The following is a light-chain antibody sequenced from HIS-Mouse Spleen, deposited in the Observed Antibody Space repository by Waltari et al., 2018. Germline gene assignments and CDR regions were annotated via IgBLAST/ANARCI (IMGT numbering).Light chain of an antibody. CDR1: QCVSSSY. CDR2: GVS. Sequence: DIVLTQSPGPLSCSPGGRATLSCRASQCVSSSYLAWYQQKPGQAPRLLIYGVSSRATGIPDRFSGSGSGTDFTLTISRLEPEDFAVYYCQQYGSSPTFGQGTKLEIK. J-gene: IGKJ2*01. CDR3: QQYGSSPT. V-gene: IGKV3-20*01.